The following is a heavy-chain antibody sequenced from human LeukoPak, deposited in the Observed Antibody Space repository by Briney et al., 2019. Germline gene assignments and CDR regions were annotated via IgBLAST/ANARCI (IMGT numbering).Heavy chain of an antibody. D-gene: IGHD3-10*01. Sequence: TSETLSLTCTVSGGSVSSGSYYWSWIRQPPGKGLEWIGYIYYSGSTSYNPSLKSRVTISVDTSKNQFSLKLSSVTAADTAVYYCARQPYYYGSGRKRYFDYWGQGTLVTVSS. J-gene: IGHJ4*02. CDR1: GGSVSSGSYY. CDR3: ARQPYYYGSGRKRYFDY. V-gene: IGHV4-61*01. CDR2: IYYSGST.